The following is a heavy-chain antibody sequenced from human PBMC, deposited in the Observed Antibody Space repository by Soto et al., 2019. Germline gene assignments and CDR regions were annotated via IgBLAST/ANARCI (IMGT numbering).Heavy chain of an antibody. J-gene: IGHJ6*02. CDR1: VYSITSCW. CDR3: ARQQEQAGFPRRWFYGLDV. CDR2: IDPSDSYT. Sequence: GESLTIPCKGSVYSITSCWINWVRQMAGKGLEWMGRIDPSDSYTNYSPSFQGHVTISIDKSISTAFLQWSSLKASDTAMYYCARQQEQAGFPRRWFYGLDVWGQGITVTVS. V-gene: IGHV5-10-1*01. D-gene: IGHD2-15*01.